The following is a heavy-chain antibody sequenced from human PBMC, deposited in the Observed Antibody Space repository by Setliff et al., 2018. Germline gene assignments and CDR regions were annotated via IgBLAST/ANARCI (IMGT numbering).Heavy chain of an antibody. D-gene: IGHD7-27*01. V-gene: IGHV1-18*04. CDR1: GYTFTDFG. CDR2: ISPYSGNT. Sequence: ASVKVSCKASGYTFTDFGINWVRQAPGQGLEWVGWISPYSGNTYSAQRFQGRVTLTTDTSTSTAYMDVRSLTSDDTAVYYCAGVTNWGLDLRFDPWGQGILVTVSS. CDR3: AGVTNWGLDLRFDP. J-gene: IGHJ5*02.